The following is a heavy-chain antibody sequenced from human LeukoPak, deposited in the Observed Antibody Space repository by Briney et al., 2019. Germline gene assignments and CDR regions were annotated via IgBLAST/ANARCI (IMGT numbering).Heavy chain of an antibody. V-gene: IGHV1-2*02. Sequence: ASVKVSCKASGYTFTSYGISWVRQAPGQGLEWMGWINPNSGGTNYAQKFQGRVTMTRDTSISTAYMELSRLRSDDTAVYYCARDRGCSGGSCRYFDYWGQGTLVTVSS. CDR2: INPNSGGT. CDR3: ARDRGCSGGSCRYFDY. CDR1: GYTFTSYG. J-gene: IGHJ4*02. D-gene: IGHD2-15*01.